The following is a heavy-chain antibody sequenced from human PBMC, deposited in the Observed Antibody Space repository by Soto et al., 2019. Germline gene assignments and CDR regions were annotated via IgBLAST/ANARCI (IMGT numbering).Heavy chain of an antibody. Sequence: SVKVACKASGGTFSSYAISWVRQAPGQGLEWMGGIIPIFGTANYAQKFQGRVTITADKSTSTAYMELSSLGSEDTAVYYCAREPVSSGWYMYYYGMDVWGQGTTVTV. V-gene: IGHV1-69*06. CDR1: GGTFSSYA. J-gene: IGHJ6*02. CDR3: AREPVSSGWYMYYYGMDV. CDR2: IIPIFGTA. D-gene: IGHD6-19*01.